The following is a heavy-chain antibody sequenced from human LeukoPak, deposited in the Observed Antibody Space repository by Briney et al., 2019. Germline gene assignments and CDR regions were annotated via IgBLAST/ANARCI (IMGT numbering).Heavy chain of an antibody. J-gene: IGHJ4*02. Sequence: GGSLRLSCAASGFTFSSYAMSWVRQAPGKGLEWVSAISGSGGSTYYADSVKGRFTISRDNAKNSLYLQMNSLRAEDTAVYYCARGSTYYDSSGQVPFDYWGQGTLVTVSS. CDR2: ISGSGGST. V-gene: IGHV3-23*01. D-gene: IGHD3-22*01. CDR3: ARGSTYYDSSGQVPFDY. CDR1: GFTFSSYA.